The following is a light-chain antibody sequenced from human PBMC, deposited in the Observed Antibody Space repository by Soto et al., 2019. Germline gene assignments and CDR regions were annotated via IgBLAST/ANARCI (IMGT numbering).Light chain of an antibody. V-gene: IGKV3-15*01. CDR1: QSVSSN. CDR3: QQYNNWPPLT. J-gene: IGKJ4*01. CDR2: GAS. Sequence: EIVMTQSPATLSVSPGERATLSCRASQSVSSNLAWYQQKPGQAPRLLLYGASTRATGIPARFSGSVSGTEFTLTIRSLQSEDFAVYYCQQYNNWPPLTFGGGTKVEIK.